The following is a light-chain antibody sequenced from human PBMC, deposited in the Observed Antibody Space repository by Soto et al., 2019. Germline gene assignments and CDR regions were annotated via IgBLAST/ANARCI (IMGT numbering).Light chain of an antibody. J-gene: IGKJ1*01. V-gene: IGKV3D-15*01. CDR2: GVY. CDR3: QHRFNWPWT. Sequence: EIVMTQSPTILSVSPGERATLSCRASQSVSSNLAWYQQKPGQPPRLLMYGVYTRAPGTPARFSGSGSGTEFTLTISSLQSEDSAVYYCQHRFNWPWTFGQGTKVDIK. CDR1: QSVSSN.